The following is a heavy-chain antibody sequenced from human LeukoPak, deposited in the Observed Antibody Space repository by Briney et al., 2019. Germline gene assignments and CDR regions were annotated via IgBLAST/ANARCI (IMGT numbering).Heavy chain of an antibody. Sequence: GASVKFSCKASGYTFTSYYMHWVRQAPGQGLEWMGTINPSGGSTSYARKFQGRVTMTRDTSTSTVYMELSSLRSEDTAVYYCARNGDYYDSSGYFDYWGQGTLVTVSS. J-gene: IGHJ4*02. CDR2: INPSGGST. CDR1: GYTFTSYY. CDR3: ARNGDYYDSSGYFDY. D-gene: IGHD3-22*01. V-gene: IGHV1-46*01.